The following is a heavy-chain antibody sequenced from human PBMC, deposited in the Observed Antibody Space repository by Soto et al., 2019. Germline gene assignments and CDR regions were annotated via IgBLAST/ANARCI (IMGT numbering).Heavy chain of an antibody. CDR3: ARAEMGWFGEGIGMDV. J-gene: IGHJ6*02. CDR2: IYYSGST. CDR1: GGSISSYY. D-gene: IGHD3-10*01. V-gene: IGHV4-59*01. Sequence: SETLSLTCTVSGGSISSYYWSWIRQPPGKGLEWIGYIYYSGSTNYNPSLKSRVTISVDTSKKQFSLKLSSVTAADTAVYYCARAEMGWFGEGIGMDVWGQGTTVTVSS.